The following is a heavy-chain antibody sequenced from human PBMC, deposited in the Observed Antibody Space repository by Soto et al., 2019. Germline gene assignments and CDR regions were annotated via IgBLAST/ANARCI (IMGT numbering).Heavy chain of an antibody. Sequence: QVQLQESGPGLVKPSQTLSLTCTVSGGSISSGGYYWSWIRQHPGKGLEWSGYIYYSGSTYYNPSLKRRVTIAVDTSKNKFSRKLSSVTAADTAVYCCARERGRIAAAGPHFDYWGQGTLVTVSS. CDR1: GGSISSGGYY. CDR2: IYYSGST. CDR3: ARERGRIAAAGPHFDY. D-gene: IGHD6-13*01. J-gene: IGHJ4*02. V-gene: IGHV4-31*03.